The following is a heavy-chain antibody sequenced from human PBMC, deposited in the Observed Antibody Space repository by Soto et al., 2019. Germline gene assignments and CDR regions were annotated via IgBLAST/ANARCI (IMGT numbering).Heavy chain of an antibody. CDR2: MNPGSGDT. CDR3: AREDDMTTVIT. J-gene: IGHJ5*02. Sequence: ASVKVSCKASGYSFTNNDVSWVRQATGQGLEWMGWMNPGSGDTGYAQKFQGRVTMTRDTSISTAYMELSRLRSDDTAVYYCAREDDMTTVITWGQGTLVTVSS. D-gene: IGHD4-17*01. CDR1: GYSFTNND. V-gene: IGHV1-8*01.